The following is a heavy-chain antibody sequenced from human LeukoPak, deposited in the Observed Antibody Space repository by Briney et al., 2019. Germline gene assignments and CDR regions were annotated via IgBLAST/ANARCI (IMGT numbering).Heavy chain of an antibody. D-gene: IGHD5-18*01. CDR3: ARAHSYAYGLGFDY. V-gene: IGHV4-59*01. Sequence: PSETLSLTCTVSGVSIRSYYWSWIRQPPGNGLEWIGYIYYSGSTNYNLSLKSRVTISVDTSKNQFSLKLSSVTAADTAVYYCARAHSYAYGLGFDYWGQGTLVTVSS. CDR1: GVSIRSYY. J-gene: IGHJ4*02. CDR2: IYYSGST.